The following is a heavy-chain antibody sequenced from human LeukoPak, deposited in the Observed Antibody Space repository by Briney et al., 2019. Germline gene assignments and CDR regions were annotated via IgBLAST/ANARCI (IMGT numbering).Heavy chain of an antibody. J-gene: IGHJ4*02. CDR2: IGSGSSAI. D-gene: IGHD2-8*01. CDR1: GFTFSSYT. Sequence: GGSLRLSCAASGFTFSSYTMNWVRQAPGKGLEWVSSIGSGSSAIYYADSVKGRFTISRDNAKNSLYLQMNSLRDEDTDVYYCARFKGVFAPFDSWGQGTLVTVSS. CDR3: ARFKGVFAPFDS. V-gene: IGHV3-48*02.